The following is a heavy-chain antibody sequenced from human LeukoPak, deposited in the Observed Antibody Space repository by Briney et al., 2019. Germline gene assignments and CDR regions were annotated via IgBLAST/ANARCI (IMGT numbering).Heavy chain of an antibody. J-gene: IGHJ4*02. CDR3: ARDGKVAGLDY. D-gene: IGHD6-19*01. V-gene: IGHV4-30-2*01. CDR2: IYHSGST. CDR1: GGSISSGGYS. Sequence: SETLSLTCAVSGGSISSGGYSWSWIRQPPGKGLEWIGYIYHSGSTYYNPSLKSRVTISVDRSKNQFSLKLSSVTAADTAVYYCARDGKVAGLDYWGQGTLVTVSS.